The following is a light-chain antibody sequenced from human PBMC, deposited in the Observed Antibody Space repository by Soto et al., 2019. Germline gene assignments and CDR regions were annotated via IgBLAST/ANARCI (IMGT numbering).Light chain of an antibody. V-gene: IGKV1-39*01. Sequence: DIQMTQSPSSLSASVGDRVTITCRASQSISSYLNWYQQKPGKAPKLLIYAASSLQSGVPSRFSGSGSGTVFTLTISSLQPDDFATYYCQQSYSTPWTVGQGTKVDIK. CDR3: QQSYSTPWT. CDR1: QSISSY. J-gene: IGKJ1*01. CDR2: AAS.